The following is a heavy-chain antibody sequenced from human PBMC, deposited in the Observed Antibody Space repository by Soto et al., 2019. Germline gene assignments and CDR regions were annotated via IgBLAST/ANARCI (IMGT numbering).Heavy chain of an antibody. V-gene: IGHV4-30-2*01. D-gene: IGHD6-19*01. J-gene: IGHJ5*02. CDR2: IYHSGST. Sequence: TRSLACAVSGGSISRGGYSWSWIRQPPGEGVEWIGYIYHSGSTYYNPSLKSRVTISVDRCKNQFSLKLSSVTAADTAVYLCARGAVGGEVGELFDRWGQVTVINV. CDR3: ARGAVGGEVGELFDR. CDR1: GGSISRGGYS.